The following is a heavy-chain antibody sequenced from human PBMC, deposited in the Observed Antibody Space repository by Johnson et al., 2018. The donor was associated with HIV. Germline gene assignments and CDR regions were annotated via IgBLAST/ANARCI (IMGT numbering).Heavy chain of an antibody. Sequence: VQLVESGGGLVQPGRSLRLSCAASGFTFDDYAMHWVRQAPGKGLEWVSGISWNSDSIGYADSVKGRFTISRDNSKNTLYLQMNSLRAEDTAVYYCAKDLFTEREDDVFDIWGQGTMVTVSS. V-gene: IGHV3-9*01. D-gene: IGHD1-26*01. J-gene: IGHJ3*02. CDR1: GFTFDDYA. CDR3: AKDLFTEREDDVFDI. CDR2: ISWNSDSI.